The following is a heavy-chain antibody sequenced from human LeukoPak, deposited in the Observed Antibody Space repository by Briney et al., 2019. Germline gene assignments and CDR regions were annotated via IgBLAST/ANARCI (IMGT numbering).Heavy chain of an antibody. J-gene: IGHJ4*02. V-gene: IGHV3-11*04. D-gene: IGHD5-18*01. CDR1: GFTFSDYY. Sequence: GGSLRLSCAASGFTFSDYYMSWIRQAPGKGLEWVSYIGSSGSTIYYADSVKGRFTISRDNAKNSLYLQMNSLRAEGTAVYYCARAKIPIHLWSLFDYWGQGTLVTVSS. CDR2: IGSSGSTI. CDR3: ARAKIPIHLWSLFDY.